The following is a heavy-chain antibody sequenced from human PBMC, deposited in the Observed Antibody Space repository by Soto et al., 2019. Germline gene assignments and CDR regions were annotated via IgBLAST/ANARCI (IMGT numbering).Heavy chain of an antibody. J-gene: IGHJ2*01. Sequence: SETLSLTCTVSGGSISSGCYYWSWIRQHPGKGLEWIGYIYYSGSTYYNPSLKSRVTISVDTSKNQFSLKLSSVTAADTAVYYCARDPPGLVGSYWYFDLWGRGTLVTVSS. CDR3: ARDPPGLVGSYWYFDL. D-gene: IGHD6-19*01. CDR2: IYYSGST. CDR1: GGSISSGCYY. V-gene: IGHV4-31*03.